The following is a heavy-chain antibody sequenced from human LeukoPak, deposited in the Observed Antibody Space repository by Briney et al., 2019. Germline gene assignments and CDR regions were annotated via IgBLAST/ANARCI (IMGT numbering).Heavy chain of an antibody. D-gene: IGHD6-19*01. CDR2: INADNGDT. CDR1: GYIFTSYG. V-gene: IGHV1-3*01. CDR3: ATRGSGSSGWSFDY. J-gene: IGHJ4*02. Sequence: ASVKVSCKASGYIFTSYGMHWGRQAPGERVEGMGWINADNGDTKYSEKFQGRVTITRDTSATTAYMELSSLTSDDTAAYYCATRGSGSSGWSFDYWGQGTPSPSP.